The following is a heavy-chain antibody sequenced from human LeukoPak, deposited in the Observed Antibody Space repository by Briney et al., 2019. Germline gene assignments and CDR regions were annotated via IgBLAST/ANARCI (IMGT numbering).Heavy chain of an antibody. Sequence: GGSLRLSCAASGFTFSSYWMHWVRQAPGKGLVWVSRINSDGSSTSYADSVKGRFTISRDNAKNTLYLQMNSLRAEDTAVYYCTCIAARGGVDYWGQGILVTVSS. D-gene: IGHD6-6*01. CDR2: INSDGSST. V-gene: IGHV3-74*01. J-gene: IGHJ4*02. CDR1: GFTFSSYW. CDR3: TCIAARGGVDY.